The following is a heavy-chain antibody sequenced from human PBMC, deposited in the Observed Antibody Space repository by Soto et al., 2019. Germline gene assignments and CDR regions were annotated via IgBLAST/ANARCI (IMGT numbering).Heavy chain of an antibody. Sequence: ALVKVSCKASGYTFTSYAMHWVRQAPGQRLEWMGWISACNGNTNYAQKLQGRVTMTTDTSTSTAYMELRSLRSDDTAVYYCARDRRYYDSSGYYFDYWGQGTLVTVSS. J-gene: IGHJ4*02. CDR1: GYTFTSYA. CDR2: ISACNGNT. CDR3: ARDRRYYDSSGYYFDY. D-gene: IGHD3-22*01. V-gene: IGHV1-18*01.